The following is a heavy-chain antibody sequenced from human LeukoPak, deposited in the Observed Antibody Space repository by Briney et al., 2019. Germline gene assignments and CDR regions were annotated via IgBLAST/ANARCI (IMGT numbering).Heavy chain of an antibody. Sequence: GGSLRLSCAASGFTFSYHWMTWVRQAPAKGLEWVSVISGSGGSTYYADSVKGRFTISRDNSKNMVYLQMNSLRAEDTAVYYCAKDRNTGSYLDNWGQGTLVTVSS. V-gene: IGHV3-23*01. CDR1: GFTFSYHW. CDR3: AKDRNTGSYLDN. J-gene: IGHJ4*02. CDR2: ISGSGGST. D-gene: IGHD1-26*01.